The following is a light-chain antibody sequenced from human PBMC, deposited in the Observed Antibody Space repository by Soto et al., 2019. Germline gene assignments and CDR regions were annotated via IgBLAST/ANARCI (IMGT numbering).Light chain of an antibody. CDR3: QKYNSVPVW. Sequence: DIQMTQSPSSLSASVGDRVTITCRASQDISNYLAWYQQKPGKGPKLLIYAASTLHSGVPSRFSGSGSGTDFTLTISSLQPEDVATYFCQKYNSVPVWFGQGTKVEIK. CDR1: QDISNY. CDR2: AAS. J-gene: IGKJ1*01. V-gene: IGKV1-27*01.